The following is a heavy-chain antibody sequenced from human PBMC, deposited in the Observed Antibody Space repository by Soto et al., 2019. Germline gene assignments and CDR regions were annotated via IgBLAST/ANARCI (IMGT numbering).Heavy chain of an antibody. Sequence: APGKVSWKASGYTFTSYYIHLVRPALGQGLEWMGIINPSGGSTSYAQKFQGRVTMTRDTSTSTVYMELSSLRSEDTAVYYCARVPGIEVAAEFDYWGQGTLVNVSS. CDR1: GYTFTSYY. V-gene: IGHV1-46*03. CDR2: INPSGGST. CDR3: ARVPGIEVAAEFDY. J-gene: IGHJ4*02. D-gene: IGHD6-19*01.